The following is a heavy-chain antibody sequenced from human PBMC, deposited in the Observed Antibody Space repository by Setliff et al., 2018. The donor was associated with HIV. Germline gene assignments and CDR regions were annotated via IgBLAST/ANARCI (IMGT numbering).Heavy chain of an antibody. V-gene: IGHV3-15*07. Sequence: GGSLRLSCAASGFSFSNAWMNWVRQAPEKGLEWVGHIKTKVEGGTTDNAAPVRGRFTISRDDSKNTLYLQMSSLKTEDTAVYYCARDRAYASFDYWGQGALVTVSS. CDR2: IKTKVEGGTT. CDR3: ARDRAYASFDY. D-gene: IGHD3-16*01. J-gene: IGHJ4*02. CDR1: GFSFSNAW.